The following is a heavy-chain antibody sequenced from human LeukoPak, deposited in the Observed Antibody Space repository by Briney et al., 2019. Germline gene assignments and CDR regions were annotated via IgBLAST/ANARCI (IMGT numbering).Heavy chain of an antibody. D-gene: IGHD1-26*01. CDR1: GFTLSNYW. CDR3: AQVGATGY. J-gene: IGHJ4*02. Sequence: GGSLRLSCAASGFTLSNYWMHWVRQVPGKGLVWVSRINPDGSGTDYADSVKGRFTISRDNTKNTLYLQMNSLRAEDTALYYCAQVGATGYWGQGTLVIVSS. CDR2: INPDGSGT. V-gene: IGHV3-74*01.